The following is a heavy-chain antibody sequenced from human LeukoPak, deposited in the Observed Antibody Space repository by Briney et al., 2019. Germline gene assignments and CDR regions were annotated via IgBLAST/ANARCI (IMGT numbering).Heavy chain of an antibody. CDR3: AREHIAAALDY. Sequence: NHSETLSLTCTVSGGSISSYYWSWIRQPAGKGLEWIGRIYTSGSTNCNPSLKSRVTMSVDTSKNQFSLRLSSVTAADTAVYYCAREHIAAALDYWGQGTLVTVSS. D-gene: IGHD6-13*01. J-gene: IGHJ4*02. V-gene: IGHV4-4*07. CDR2: IYTSGST. CDR1: GGSISSYY.